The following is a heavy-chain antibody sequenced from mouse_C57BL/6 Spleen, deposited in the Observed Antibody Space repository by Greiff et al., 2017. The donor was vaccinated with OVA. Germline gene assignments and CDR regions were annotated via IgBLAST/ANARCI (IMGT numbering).Heavy chain of an antibody. Sequence: VNVVESGPGLVAPSQSLSITCTVSGFSLTSYAISWVRQPPGKGLEWLGVIWTGGGTNYNSALKSRLSISKDNSKSQVFLKMNSLQTDDTARYYCANYDLGSMDYWGQGTSVTVSS. CDR2: IWTGGGT. CDR1: GFSLTSYA. J-gene: IGHJ4*01. D-gene: IGHD1-1*01. CDR3: ANYDLGSMDY. V-gene: IGHV2-9-1*01.